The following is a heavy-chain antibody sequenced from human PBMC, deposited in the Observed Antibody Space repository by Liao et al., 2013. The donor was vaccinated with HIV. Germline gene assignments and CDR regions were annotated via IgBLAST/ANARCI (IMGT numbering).Heavy chain of an antibody. J-gene: IGHJ4*02. CDR2: IYTSGST. D-gene: IGHD5-18*01. V-gene: IGHV4-61*02. CDR3: ARGPSPVDTAMGLDY. Sequence: QVQLQESGPGLVKPSQTLSLTCTVSGGSISSGSYYWSWIRQPAGKGLEWIGRIYTSGSTNYNPSLKSRVTISVDTSKNQFSLKLSSVTAADTAVYYCARGPSPVDTAMGLDYWGQGTLVTVSS. CDR1: GGSISSGSYY.